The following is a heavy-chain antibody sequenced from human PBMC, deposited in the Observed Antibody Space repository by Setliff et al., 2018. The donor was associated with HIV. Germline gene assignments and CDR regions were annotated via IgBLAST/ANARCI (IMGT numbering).Heavy chain of an antibody. V-gene: IGHV1-18*01. CDR3: ARDKGGQFFFYYMDV. D-gene: IGHD3-16*01. Sequence: GASVKVSCKASGYTFSDYGVSWVRQAPGQGLEWMGWISSYNGNTHFAQKYQDRISMTTDTSANIAYMDLSRLRSEDTAVYSCARDKGGQFFFYYMDVWGKGTTVTVSS. CDR1: GYTFSDYG. CDR2: ISSYNGNT. J-gene: IGHJ6*03.